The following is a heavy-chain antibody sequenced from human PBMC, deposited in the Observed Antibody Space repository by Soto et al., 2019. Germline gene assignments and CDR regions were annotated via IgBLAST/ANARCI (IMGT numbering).Heavy chain of an antibody. J-gene: IGHJ4*02. D-gene: IGHD3-3*01. Sequence: LRLSCAASGFTFSSYAMSWVRQAPGKGLEWVSAISGSGGSTYYADSVKGRFTISRDNSKNTLYLQMNSLRAEDTAVYYCAKAVRFLEWSAAFDYWGQGTLVTVSS. CDR3: AKAVRFLEWSAAFDY. V-gene: IGHV3-23*01. CDR2: ISGSGGST. CDR1: GFTFSSYA.